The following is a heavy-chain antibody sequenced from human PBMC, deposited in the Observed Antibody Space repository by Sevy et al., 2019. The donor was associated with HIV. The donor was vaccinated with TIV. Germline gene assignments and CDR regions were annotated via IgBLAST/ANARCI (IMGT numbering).Heavy chain of an antibody. J-gene: IGHJ3*02. CDR1: GGTINSDH. CDR3: ARRNDFDI. CDR2: VYYTGGT. Sequence: SETLSLTCTVSGGTINSDHWNWIRQPPGKGLEWIGYVYYTGGTNYNPSLKNRVTISVDRTKNQFSLKLTTVTAADTAVYYCARRNDFDIWGQGTMVTVSS. V-gene: IGHV4-59*08.